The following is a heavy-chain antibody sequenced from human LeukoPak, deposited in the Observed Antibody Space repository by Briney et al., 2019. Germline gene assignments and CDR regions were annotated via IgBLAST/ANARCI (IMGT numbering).Heavy chain of an antibody. Sequence: ASVKVSCKASGYTFTSYGISWVRQAPGQGLEWMGWISAYNGNTNYAQKLQGRVTMTTDTSTSTAYMELRSLRSDDTAVYYCARLGIVGATWDWFDPWGQGTLVTVSS. CDR1: GYTFTSYG. CDR2: ISAYNGNT. D-gene: IGHD1-26*01. V-gene: IGHV1-18*01. J-gene: IGHJ5*02. CDR3: ARLGIVGATWDWFDP.